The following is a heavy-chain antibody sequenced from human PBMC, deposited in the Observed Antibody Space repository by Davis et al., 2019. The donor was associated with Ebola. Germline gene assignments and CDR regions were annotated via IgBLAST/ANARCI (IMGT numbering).Heavy chain of an antibody. Sequence: GESLKISCAASGFTFSDYWMSWVRQAPGKGLEWVANIDQDGSAKFYVDSVKGRCTISRDNAENSLFLQMHSLAADDTAVYYCARATSLHIAVTGTYSDSWGQGTLVAVSS. CDR2: IDQDGSAK. V-gene: IGHV3-7*01. J-gene: IGHJ4*02. CDR3: ARATSLHIAVTGTYSDS. CDR1: GFTFSDYW. D-gene: IGHD6-19*01.